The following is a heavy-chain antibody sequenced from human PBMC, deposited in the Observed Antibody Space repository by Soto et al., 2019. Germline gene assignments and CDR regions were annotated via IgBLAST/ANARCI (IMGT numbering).Heavy chain of an antibody. V-gene: IGHV3-33*01. D-gene: IGHD1-26*01. CDR2: IRYDGSNK. CDR3: ARDSGDGSLGAFDI. Sequence: QVQLVESGGGVVQPGRSLRLSCAASGFTFSSYGMHWVRQAPGKGLEWVAVIRYDGSNKYYADSVKGRFTISRDNSKNTRYLQMNSLRAEDTAVYYCARDSGDGSLGAFDIWGQGTMVTVSS. J-gene: IGHJ3*02. CDR1: GFTFSSYG.